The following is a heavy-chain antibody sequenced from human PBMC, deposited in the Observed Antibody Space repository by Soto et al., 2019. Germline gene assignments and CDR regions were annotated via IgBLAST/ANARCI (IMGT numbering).Heavy chain of an antibody. CDR1: GYTFTSYG. CDR2: ISAYNGNT. Sequence: QVQLVQSRAEVKKPGASVKVSCKASGYTFTSYGISWVRQAPGQGLEWMGWISAYNGNTNYAQKLQGRVTMTTDTSTSTAYMELRSLRSDDTAVYYCARALSDYGDYVSNWYLDLRGRGTLVTVSS. D-gene: IGHD4-17*01. CDR3: ARALSDYGDYVSNWYLDL. J-gene: IGHJ2*01. V-gene: IGHV1-18*04.